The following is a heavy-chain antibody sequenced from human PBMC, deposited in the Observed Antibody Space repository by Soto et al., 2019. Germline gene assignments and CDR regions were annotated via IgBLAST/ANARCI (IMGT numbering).Heavy chain of an antibody. Sequence: QVQLVQSGAEVKKPGASVKVSCKASGYTFTSYAMHWVRQAPGQRLERMGWINAGNGHTKYSQKFQGRVTITRDTSASTGYMELTSLRAEDTAVYYCARSSGFYYVDYWGQGTLVTVSS. CDR3: ARSSGFYYVDY. CDR1: GYTFTSYA. CDR2: INAGNGHT. D-gene: IGHD3-22*01. V-gene: IGHV1-3*01. J-gene: IGHJ4*02.